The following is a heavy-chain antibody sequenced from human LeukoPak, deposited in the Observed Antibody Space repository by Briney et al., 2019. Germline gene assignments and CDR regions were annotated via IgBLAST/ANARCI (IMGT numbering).Heavy chain of an antibody. V-gene: IGHV4-30-2*01. Sequence: LRLSCAASGFTFSSYSMNWVRQAPGKGLEWIGYIYHSGSTYYNPSLKSRVTISVDRSKNQISLKLSYATAADTAVYYCARAGIVGGTFDYWGQGTLVTVSS. D-gene: IGHD1-26*01. J-gene: IGHJ4*02. CDR1: GFTFSSYS. CDR2: IYHSGST. CDR3: ARAGIVGGTFDY.